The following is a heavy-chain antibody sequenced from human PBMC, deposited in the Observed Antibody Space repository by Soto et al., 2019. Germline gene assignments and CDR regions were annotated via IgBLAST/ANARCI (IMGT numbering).Heavy chain of an antibody. CDR2: ISSSGSTI. V-gene: IGHV3-11*01. Sequence: KPGGSLRLSCAASGFTFSDYYMSWIRQAPGKGLEWVSYISSSGSTIYYADSVKGRFTISRDNAKNSLYLQMNSLRAEDTAVYYCARVRYYDSGSSINWFDPWGQGTLVTVSS. D-gene: IGHD3-10*01. CDR3: ARVRYYDSGSSINWFDP. J-gene: IGHJ5*02. CDR1: GFTFSDYY.